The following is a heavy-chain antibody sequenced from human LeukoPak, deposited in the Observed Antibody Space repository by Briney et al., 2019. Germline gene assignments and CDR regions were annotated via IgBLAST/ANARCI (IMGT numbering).Heavy chain of an antibody. D-gene: IGHD2-15*01. V-gene: IGHV1-3*03. CDR2: INADNGNT. Sequence: ASVKVSCKASGYTFISYAMHWVRQAPGQRLEWMGWINADNGNTKYSQEFRGRVTITRDTSASTAYMELSSLRSEDMAVYYCARGRSGNYYYYMDVWGKGTTVTVSS. J-gene: IGHJ6*03. CDR1: GYTFISYA. CDR3: ARGRSGNYYYYMDV.